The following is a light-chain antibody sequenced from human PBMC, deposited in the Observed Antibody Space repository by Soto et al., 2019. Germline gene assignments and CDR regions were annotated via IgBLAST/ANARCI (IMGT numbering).Light chain of an antibody. V-gene: IGKV1-8*01. CDR2: AAS. CDR3: QQYVRSPWT. J-gene: IGKJ1*01. Sequence: AIRMTQSPSSLSASTGDRVTITCRASQGISSYLAWYQQKPGKAPKLLIYAASTLQSGVPSRFSGSGSGTDFTLTISCLQSEDFAVYYCQQYVRSPWTFGRGTKV. CDR1: QGISSY.